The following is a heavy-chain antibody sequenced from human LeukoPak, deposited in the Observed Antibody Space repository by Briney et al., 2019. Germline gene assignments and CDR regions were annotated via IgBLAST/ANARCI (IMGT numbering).Heavy chain of an antibody. V-gene: IGHV1-69*04. D-gene: IGHD3-10*01. J-gene: IGHJ4*02. CDR2: IIPILGIA. Sequence: SVKVSCEASGGTFSSYAISWVRQAPGQGLEWMGRIIPILGIANYAQKFQGRVTITADKSASTAYMELSSLRSEDTAVYYCARSQGSGSPWGQGTLVTVSS. CDR1: GGTFSSYA. CDR3: ARSQGSGSP.